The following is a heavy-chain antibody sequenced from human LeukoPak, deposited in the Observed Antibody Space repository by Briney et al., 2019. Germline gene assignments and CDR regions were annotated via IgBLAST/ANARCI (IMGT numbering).Heavy chain of an antibody. V-gene: IGHV3-21*01. CDR3: ARDSLAEGYFDY. D-gene: IGHD6-13*01. J-gene: IGHJ4*02. CDR1: GFTFSSYS. CDR2: ISSSSSYI. Sequence: GGSLRLSCAASGFTFSSYSMNWVRQPPGKGLEWVSSISSSSSYIYYADSGKGRFTISRDNAKNSLYLQMNSLRAEDTAVYYCARDSLAEGYFDYWGQGTLVTVSS.